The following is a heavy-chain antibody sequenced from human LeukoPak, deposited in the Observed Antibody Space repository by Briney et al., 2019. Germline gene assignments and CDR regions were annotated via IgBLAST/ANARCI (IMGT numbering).Heavy chain of an antibody. CDR2: IYSGERT. CDR1: GFTVSSNY. J-gene: IGHJ4*02. Sequence: GGSLRLSCAVSGFTVSSNYMGWVRQAPGKGLEWVSVIYSGERTNYADSVKGRFTISRDNSKNTVYLQMNSLRAEDTAVYYCAKDMVDGSKSRAGYFDYWGQGTLVTVSS. CDR3: AKDMVDGSKSRAGYFDY. D-gene: IGHD3-10*01. V-gene: IGHV3-53*01.